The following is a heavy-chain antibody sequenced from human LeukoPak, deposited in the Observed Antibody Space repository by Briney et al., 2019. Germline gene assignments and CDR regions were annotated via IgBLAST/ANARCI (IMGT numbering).Heavy chain of an antibody. V-gene: IGHV4-39*01. CDR1: GGSISNNNYY. Sequence: SETLSLTCTVSGGSISNNNYYWAWIRQPPGKGLECIGSIYYSGSPYYNPSLKSRVTISVDTSKNQFSLRLSSVTAADAAVYYCASWRTAKTGFDYWGQGTLVTVSS. D-gene: IGHD1-1*01. J-gene: IGHJ4*02. CDR3: ASWRTAKTGFDY. CDR2: IYYSGSP.